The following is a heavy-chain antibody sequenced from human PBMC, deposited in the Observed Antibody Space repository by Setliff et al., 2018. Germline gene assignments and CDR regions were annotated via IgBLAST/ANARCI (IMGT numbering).Heavy chain of an antibody. D-gene: IGHD5-12*01. Sequence: PSETLSLTCTVSGGSISSSSYYWGWIRQPPGKGLEWIGSTYYSGSTYYNPSLKSRVTISVDTSKNQFSLKLSSVTAADTAVYYCAGYSGYGGDDYWGQGTPVTVSS. CDR1: GGSISSSSYY. V-gene: IGHV4-39*01. CDR3: AGYSGYGGDDY. CDR2: TYYSGST. J-gene: IGHJ4*02.